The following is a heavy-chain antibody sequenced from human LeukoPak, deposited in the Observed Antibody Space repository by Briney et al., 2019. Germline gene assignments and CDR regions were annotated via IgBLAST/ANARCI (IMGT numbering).Heavy chain of an antibody. Sequence: ASVKVSCKASGYTFTGYYMHWVRQAPGQGLEWMGWISAYNGNTNYAQKLQGRVTMTTDTSTSTAYMELRSLRSDDTAVYYCARVLYSGARRLDYWGQGTLVTVSS. V-gene: IGHV1-18*04. CDR3: ARVLYSGARRLDY. J-gene: IGHJ4*02. CDR2: ISAYNGNT. CDR1: GYTFTGYY. D-gene: IGHD1-26*01.